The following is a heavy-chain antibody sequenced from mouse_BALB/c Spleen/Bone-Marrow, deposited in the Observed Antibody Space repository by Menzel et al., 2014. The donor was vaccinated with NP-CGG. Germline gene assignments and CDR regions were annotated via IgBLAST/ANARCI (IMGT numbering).Heavy chain of an antibody. CDR1: GFTFSSYT. Sequence: EVKLVESGGGLVQPGGSLELSCAASGFTFSSYTMSWVRQTPEKRLEWVAYISNGGGSTYYPDTVRGRFTISRDNAKNTLYLQMSSLKSEDTAMYYCARRSAATYYFDYWGQGTTLTVSS. D-gene: IGHD1-2*01. V-gene: IGHV5-12-2*01. J-gene: IGHJ2*01. CDR2: ISNGGGST. CDR3: ARRSAATYYFDY.